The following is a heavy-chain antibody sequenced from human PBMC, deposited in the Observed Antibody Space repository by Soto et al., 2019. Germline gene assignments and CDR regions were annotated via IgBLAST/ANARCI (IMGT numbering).Heavy chain of an antibody. V-gene: IGHV1-2*02. D-gene: IGHD5-18*01. CDR3: SRDLDSNGYL. Sequence: GASVKVSCKASGYTFTAYYMHWVRQAPGQGLEWMGWINPNSGGTNYAQKFQGRITMTWDTSISTAYMELSRLRFDDRSVYDYSRDLDSNGYLWGQGTLVTVSS. CDR2: INPNSGGT. CDR1: GYTFTAYY. J-gene: IGHJ5*02.